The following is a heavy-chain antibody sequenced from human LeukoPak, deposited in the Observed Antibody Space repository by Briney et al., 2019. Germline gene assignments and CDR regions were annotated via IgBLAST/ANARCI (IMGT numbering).Heavy chain of an antibody. D-gene: IGHD1-26*01. CDR1: GFTFSSYG. V-gene: IGHV3-30*18. CDR2: ISYDGSNK. J-gene: IGHJ4*02. CDR3: AKGYFVVGATFFDY. Sequence: PGRSLRLSCAASGFTFSSYGMHWVRQAPGKGLEWVAVISYDGSNKYYADSVKGRFTISRDNSKNTLYLQMNSLRAENTAVYYCAKGYFVVGATFFDYWGQGTLVTVSS.